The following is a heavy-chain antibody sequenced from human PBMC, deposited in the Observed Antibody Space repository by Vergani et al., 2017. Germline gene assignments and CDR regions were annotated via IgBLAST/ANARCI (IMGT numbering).Heavy chain of an antibody. CDR3: AKDWSGIAAAGTGWFDP. CDR2: ISGSGGST. D-gene: IGHD6-13*01. Sequence: LQLQESGPGLVKPSETLSLTCTVSGGSISSSSYYWGWIRQPPGKGLEWVSAISGSGGSTYYADSVKGRFTISRDNSKNTLYLQMNSLRAEDTAVYYCAKDWSGIAAAGTGWFDPWGQGTLVTVSS. V-gene: IGHV3-23*01. J-gene: IGHJ5*02. CDR1: GGSISSSSYY.